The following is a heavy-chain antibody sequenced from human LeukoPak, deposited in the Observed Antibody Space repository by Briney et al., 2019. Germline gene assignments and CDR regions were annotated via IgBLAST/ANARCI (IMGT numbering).Heavy chain of an antibody. CDR2: IIPIFGTA. D-gene: IGHD3-9*01. CDR3: AIQPRRYYDILTGYYNVRWFDP. J-gene: IGHJ5*02. Sequence: SVKVSCKASGYTFTGYYMHWVRQAPGQGLEWMGGIIPIFGTAIYAQKFQGRVTMTEDTSTDTAYMELSSLRSEDTAVYYCAIQPRRYYDILTGYYNVRWFDPWGQGTLVTVSS. V-gene: IGHV1-69*06. CDR1: GYTFTGYY.